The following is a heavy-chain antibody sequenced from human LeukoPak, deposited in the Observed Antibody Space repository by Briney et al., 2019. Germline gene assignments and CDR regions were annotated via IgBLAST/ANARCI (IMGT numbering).Heavy chain of an antibody. CDR3: ARKRDTFSVDIVATDAFDI. D-gene: IGHD5-12*01. V-gene: IGHV1-2*02. Sequence: GASVKVSCKASGYTFIDYYMHWVRQAPGQGLEWMGWINPNSGGTNYAQNFQGRVTMTRDTSISTAYMELSRLRSDDTAVYYCARKRDTFSVDIVATDAFDIWGQGTMVTVSS. J-gene: IGHJ3*02. CDR2: INPNSGGT. CDR1: GYTFIDYY.